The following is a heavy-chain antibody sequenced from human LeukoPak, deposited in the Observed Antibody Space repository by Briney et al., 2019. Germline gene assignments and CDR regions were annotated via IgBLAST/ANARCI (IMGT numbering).Heavy chain of an antibody. D-gene: IGHD2-15*01. CDR2: IKSKTDGGTT. CDR1: GFTFNSYG. J-gene: IGHJ3*02. Sequence: PGGSLRLSCVTSGFTFNSYGFYWVRQAPGKGLGWVGRIKSKTDGGTTDYAAPVKGRFTISRDDSKNTLYLQMNSLKTEDTAVYYCTTSLLGYCSGGSCDRFAFDIWGQGTMVTVSS. CDR3: TTSLLGYCSGGSCDRFAFDI. V-gene: IGHV3-15*01.